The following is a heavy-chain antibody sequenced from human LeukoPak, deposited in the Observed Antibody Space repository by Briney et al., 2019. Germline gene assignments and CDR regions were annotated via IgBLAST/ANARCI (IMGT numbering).Heavy chain of an antibody. CDR2: IYYSGST. CDR3: ARGRGYFDY. J-gene: IGHJ4*02. CDR1: GGSISGYY. Sequence: SETLSLTCPVSGGSISGYYWSWIRQPPGKGLEWSRYIYYSGSTNYNPSLKSRVTISVDTSKNQFSLKMSSVTAADTAVYYCARGRGYFDYWGQGTLVTVSS. V-gene: IGHV4-59*08.